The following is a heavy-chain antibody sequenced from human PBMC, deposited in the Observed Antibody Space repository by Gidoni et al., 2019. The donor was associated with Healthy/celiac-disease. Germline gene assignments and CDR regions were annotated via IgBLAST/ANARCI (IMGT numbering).Heavy chain of an antibody. Sequence: EVQLLESGGGLVQPGGSLRLSCAASGFTFSSYAMRWVRQAPGKGLEWVSAISGSGGRTYYADSVKGRVNISRDNAKNTLYLQMNSLRAEDTAVYYCAKDRYCTGGVCYIYYYYGMDVWGQGTTVTVSS. CDR2: ISGSGGRT. V-gene: IGHV3-23*01. CDR3: AKDRYCTGGVCYIYYYYGMDV. J-gene: IGHJ6*02. CDR1: GFTFSSYA. D-gene: IGHD2-8*02.